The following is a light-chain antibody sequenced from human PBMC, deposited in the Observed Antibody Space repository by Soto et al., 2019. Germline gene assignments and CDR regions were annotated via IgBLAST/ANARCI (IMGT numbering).Light chain of an antibody. CDR1: SSDVGGYNY. Sequence: QSAMTQPASVSGSPGQSITISCTGPSSDVGGYNYVSWYQQHPGKAPKLMIYDVSNRPSGVSNRFSGSKSGNTASLTISGLQAEDEADYYCSSYTSSSTLVFGGVTKLTVL. J-gene: IGLJ2*01. CDR3: SSYTSSSTLV. V-gene: IGLV2-14*01. CDR2: DVS.